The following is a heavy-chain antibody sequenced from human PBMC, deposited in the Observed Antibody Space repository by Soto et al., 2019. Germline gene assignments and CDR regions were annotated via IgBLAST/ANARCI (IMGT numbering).Heavy chain of an antibody. D-gene: IGHD1-26*01. CDR1: GGSISSSNW. Sequence: SETLSLTCAVSGGSISSSNWWSWVRQPPGKGLEWIGQINHSGSANYNPSLKSRVTISVHTSSSQFSLELSSVTAADTAVYYCARGLISGSHYSGGWYYFDSWGQGTQVTVSS. J-gene: IGHJ4*02. V-gene: IGHV4-4*02. CDR3: ARGLISGSHYSGGWYYFDS. CDR2: INHSGSA.